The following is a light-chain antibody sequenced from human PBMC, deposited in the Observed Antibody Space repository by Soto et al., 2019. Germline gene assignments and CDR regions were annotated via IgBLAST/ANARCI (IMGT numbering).Light chain of an antibody. CDR2: DAS. V-gene: IGKV1-33*01. Sequence: DIQMTQSPSSLSASVGDRVTITCQASQDISNYLNWYQQKPGKAPKLLIYDASNLETGVPSRFSGSGSGTDFTFTISSLQPEDIATYYCQQYDTLLFTFGPGTKVDIK. J-gene: IGKJ3*01. CDR1: QDISNY. CDR3: QQYDTLLFT.